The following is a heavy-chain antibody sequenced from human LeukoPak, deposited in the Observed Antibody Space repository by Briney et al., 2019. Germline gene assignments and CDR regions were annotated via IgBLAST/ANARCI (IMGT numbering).Heavy chain of an antibody. V-gene: IGHV3-48*03. D-gene: IGHD3-22*01. J-gene: IGHJ3*02. CDR2: ISSSGSTI. CDR3: ARAGHVITMIVVLDAFDI. CDR1: GFTFSSYE. Sequence: GGSLRLSCAASGFTFSSYEMNWVRQAPGKGLEWLSYISSSGSTIYYADSVKGGFTISRDNAKSSLYLQMNTLRAEDTAVYYCARAGHVITMIVVLDAFDIWGQGTMVTVSS.